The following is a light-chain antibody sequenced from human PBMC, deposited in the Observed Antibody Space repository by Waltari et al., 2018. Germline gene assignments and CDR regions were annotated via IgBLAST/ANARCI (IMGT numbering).Light chain of an antibody. V-gene: IGLV3-19*01. CDR1: SLRSYY. CDR2: DKN. CDR3: HSRDASGVAGS. Sequence: SSELTQDPAVSVAMGQTVRITCQGESLRSYYASWYQQRPGQAPILVIYDKNNRPSGVPDRFSGSSSHNTGSLTITGAQAEDEASYYCHSRDASGVAGSFGGGTKLTVL. J-gene: IGLJ2*01.